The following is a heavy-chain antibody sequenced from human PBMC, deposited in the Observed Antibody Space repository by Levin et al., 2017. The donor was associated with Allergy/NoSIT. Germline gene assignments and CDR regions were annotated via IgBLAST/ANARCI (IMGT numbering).Heavy chain of an antibody. CDR3: TREVSSGWPNPDAFDI. J-gene: IGHJ3*02. Sequence: QAGGSLRLSCTASGFTFGDYAMSWFRQAPGKGLEWVGFIRSKAYGGTTEYAASVKGRFTISRDDSKSIAYLQMNSLKTEDTAVYYCTREVSSGWPNPDAFDIWGQGTMVTVSS. D-gene: IGHD6-19*01. V-gene: IGHV3-49*03. CDR1: GFTFGDYA. CDR2: IRSKAYGGTT.